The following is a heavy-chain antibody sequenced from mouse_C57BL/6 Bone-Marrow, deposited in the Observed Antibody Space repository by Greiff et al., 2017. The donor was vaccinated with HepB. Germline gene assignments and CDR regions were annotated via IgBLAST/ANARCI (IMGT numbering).Heavy chain of an antibody. CDR3: ARGRSDVVWFAY. D-gene: IGHD1-1*01. Sequence: QVQLQQSGAELARPGASVKLSCKASGYTFTSYGISWVKQRTGQGLEWIGEIYPRSGNTYYNEKFKGKATLTADKSSSTAYMALRSLTSEDAAVYFCARGRSDVVWFAYWGQGTLVTVSA. J-gene: IGHJ3*01. CDR1: GYTFTSYG. CDR2: IYPRSGNT. V-gene: IGHV1-81*01.